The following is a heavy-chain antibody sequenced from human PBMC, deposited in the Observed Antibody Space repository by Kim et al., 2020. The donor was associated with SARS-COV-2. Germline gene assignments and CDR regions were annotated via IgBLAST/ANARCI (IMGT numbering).Heavy chain of an antibody. Sequence: SETLSLTCTVSGGSISSYYWSWIRQPPGKGLEWIGYIYYSGSTNYNPSLKSRVTISVDTSKNQFSLKLSSVTAADTAVYYCAREGSSSWSGANFYYYYYGMDVWGQGTTVTVSS. V-gene: IGHV4-59*13. D-gene: IGHD6-13*01. J-gene: IGHJ6*02. CDR1: GGSISSYY. CDR2: IYYSGST. CDR3: AREGSSSWSGANFYYYYYGMDV.